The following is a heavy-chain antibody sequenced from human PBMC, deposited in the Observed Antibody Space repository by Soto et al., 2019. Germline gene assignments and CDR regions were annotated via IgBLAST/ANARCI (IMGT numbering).Heavy chain of an antibody. CDR1: GGSISSFD. V-gene: IGHV4-59*08. D-gene: IGHD3-22*01. CDR3: ARQDSSGYGFDP. Sequence: SETLSLTCTVSGGSISSFDWNWIRQPPGKGLEWIGYISYSGSTNYNPSLKSRVTISVDTSKNQFSLKLSSVTATDTAVYYCARQDSSGYGFDPWGQGTLVTVSS. CDR2: ISYSGST. J-gene: IGHJ5*02.